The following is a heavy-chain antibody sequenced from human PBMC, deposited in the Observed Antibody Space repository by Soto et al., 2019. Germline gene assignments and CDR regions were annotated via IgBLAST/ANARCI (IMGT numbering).Heavy chain of an antibody. Sequence: ASVKVSCKDSGYSFTDYHRHWVRQAPGQGLEWLGRINPKSGGTSTAQKFQGWVTMTTDTSISTASMELTRLTSDDTAIYYCARGDSTDCSNGVCSFFYNHDMDVWGQGTTVTVSS. CDR2: INPKSGGT. D-gene: IGHD2-8*01. CDR3: ARGDSTDCSNGVCSFFYNHDMDV. J-gene: IGHJ6*02. V-gene: IGHV1-2*04. CDR1: GYSFTDYH.